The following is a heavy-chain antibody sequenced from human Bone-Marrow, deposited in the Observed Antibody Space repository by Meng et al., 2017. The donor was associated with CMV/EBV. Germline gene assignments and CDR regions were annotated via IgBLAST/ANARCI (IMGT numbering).Heavy chain of an antibody. Sequence: SETLSLTCTVSRVSMRRSHYWWGWVRQPPGKGLEWVGYISPIGTTSYGPSLESRVTLSIDTSKNEFSLKLTSVTAADTAIYYCATLRGPARGYGMDVWGQGATVTVSS. CDR2: ISPIGTT. CDR1: RVSMRRSHYW. J-gene: IGHJ6*02. CDR3: ATLRGPARGYGMDV. D-gene: IGHD3-16*01. V-gene: IGHV4-61*05.